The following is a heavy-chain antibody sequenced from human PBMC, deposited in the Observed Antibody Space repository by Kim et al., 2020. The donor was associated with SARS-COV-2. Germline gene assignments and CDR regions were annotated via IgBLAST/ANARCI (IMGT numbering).Heavy chain of an antibody. D-gene: IGHD1-26*01. J-gene: IGHJ3*02. Sequence: SQTLSLTCAISGDSVSRNSAAWSWIRQSPSRGLEWLGRTYYRSKWYTDYAVSLKSRISINPYTSKNQFSLQLNSVTPEDTAVYYCARDVGVSDAFDIWGQGTMVTVSA. CDR2: TYYRSKWYT. V-gene: IGHV6-1*01. CDR1: GDSVSRNSAA. CDR3: ARDVGVSDAFDI.